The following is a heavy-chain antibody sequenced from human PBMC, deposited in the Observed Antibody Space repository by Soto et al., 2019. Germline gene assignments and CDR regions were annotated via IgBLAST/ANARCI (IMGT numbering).Heavy chain of an antibody. CDR3: ARLEWLSLAAWFDP. CDR1: GYSFTNYW. CDR2: IYPDDSDT. D-gene: IGHD3-3*01. V-gene: IGHV5-51*01. J-gene: IGHJ5*02. Sequence: GESLKISCKGSGYSFTNYWIGWVRQMPGKGLEWMGMIYPDDSDTKYSPAFQGQVTFSADKSINTAYLQWSSLKASDTAIYYCARLEWLSLAAWFDPWGQGTLVTVSS.